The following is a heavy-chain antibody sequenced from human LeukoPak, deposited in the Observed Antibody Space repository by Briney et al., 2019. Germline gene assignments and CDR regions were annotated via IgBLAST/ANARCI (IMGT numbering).Heavy chain of an antibody. Sequence: GGSLRLSCAASGFTVSSNYMSWVRQAPGKGLEWVSVIYSGGSPYYADSVKGRFTISRDNSKNTLYLQMNSLRAEDTAAYYCASLWFGRYYFDYWGQGTLVTVSS. V-gene: IGHV3-53*01. CDR3: ASLWFGRYYFDY. D-gene: IGHD3-10*01. CDR2: IYSGGSP. CDR1: GFTVSSNY. J-gene: IGHJ4*02.